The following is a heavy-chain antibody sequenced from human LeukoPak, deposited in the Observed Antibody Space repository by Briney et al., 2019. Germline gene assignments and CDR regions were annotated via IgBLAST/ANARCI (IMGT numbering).Heavy chain of an antibody. CDR3: ASAPLWSGYPPDY. CDR2: INPSGGST. V-gene: IGHV1-46*01. Sequence: ASVKVSCKASGYSFTTHGISWVRQAPGQGLEWMGIINPSGGSTSYAQKFQGRVTMTRDTSTSTVYMELSSLRSEDTAVYYCASAPLWSGYPPDYWGQGTLVTVSS. J-gene: IGHJ4*02. D-gene: IGHD3-3*01. CDR1: GYSFTTHG.